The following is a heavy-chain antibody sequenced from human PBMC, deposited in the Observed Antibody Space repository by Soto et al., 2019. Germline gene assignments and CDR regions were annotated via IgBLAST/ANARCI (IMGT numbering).Heavy chain of an antibody. J-gene: IGHJ4*02. CDR2: INPNNGDT. D-gene: IGHD2-21*01. CDR3: ARIKPYKDSRGGIAN. Sequence: WVRMTNKQGLEWMGWINPNNGDTNYAQNFQGRVTMTRDTSINTAYMELSRLRSDDTAVYYCARIKPYKDSRGGIANSGQGALVTVPS. V-gene: IGHV1-2*02.